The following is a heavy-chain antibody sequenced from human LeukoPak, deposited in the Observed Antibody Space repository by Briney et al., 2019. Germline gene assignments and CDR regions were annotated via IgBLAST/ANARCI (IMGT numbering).Heavy chain of an antibody. D-gene: IGHD5-12*01. CDR1: GFTFNRYG. J-gene: IGHJ4*02. CDR3: ARVLRGYSGYDPYYYFDY. V-gene: IGHV3-53*01. CDR2: IYSGGST. Sequence: GGSLRLSCVGSGFTFNRYGIHWVRQAPGKGLEWVSVIYSGGSTYYADSVKGRFTISRDNSKNTLYLQMNSLRAEDTAVYYCARVLRGYSGYDPYYYFDYWSQGTLVTVSS.